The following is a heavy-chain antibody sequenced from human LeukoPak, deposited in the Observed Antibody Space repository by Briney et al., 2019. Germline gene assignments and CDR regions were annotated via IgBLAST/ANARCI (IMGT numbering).Heavy chain of an antibody. CDR3: AREGGSGARLLDY. D-gene: IGHD1-26*01. V-gene: IGHV6-1*01. J-gene: IGHJ4*02. Sequence: QTLSLPYAICVDRVPRNSDVWDWIKQSTSRGLEWVGMTYYRPKWYNEYALYVKSRVTSNPDTSKNQFSLQLSSVTPEDRAVYYGAREGGSGARLLDYWGQGTLVTVSS. CDR2: TYYRPKWYN. CDR1: VDRVPRNSDV.